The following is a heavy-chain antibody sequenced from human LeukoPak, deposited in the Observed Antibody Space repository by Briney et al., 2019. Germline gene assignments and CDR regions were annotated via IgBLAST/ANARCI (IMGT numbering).Heavy chain of an antibody. CDR3: AKAGGLQKYYFDY. V-gene: IGHV3-30*02. CDR1: GFTFSHHG. J-gene: IGHJ4*02. Sequence: GGSLRLSCAASGFTFSHHGMHWVRQAPGKGLEWVAFIRNDGSNDYYADSVKGRFTISRDNSKNNVYLQMHSLRVEDTSVYYCAKAGGLQKYYFDYWGQGTLVTVSS. D-gene: IGHD3-10*01. CDR2: IRNDGSND.